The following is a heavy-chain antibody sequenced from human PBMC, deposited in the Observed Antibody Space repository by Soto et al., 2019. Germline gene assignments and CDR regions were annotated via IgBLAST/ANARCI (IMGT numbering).Heavy chain of an antibody. Sequence: SVKVACKASGATVSRYAIGGVRQAPGQGLEWMGGIINXFGTEXYAQKFKGRVXXTANEYTXXDYMELRSMRSEDTAVYYCAREGEDSSTWYWAPCGQGTLATVPS. CDR2: IINXFGTE. V-gene: IGHV1-69*01. CDR3: AREGEDSSTWYWAP. J-gene: IGHJ5*02. CDR1: GATVSRYA. D-gene: IGHD6-13*01.